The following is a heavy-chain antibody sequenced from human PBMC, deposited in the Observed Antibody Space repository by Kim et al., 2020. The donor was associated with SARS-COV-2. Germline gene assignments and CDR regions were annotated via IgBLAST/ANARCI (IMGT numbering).Heavy chain of an antibody. D-gene: IGHD3-22*01. CDR3: ARVFSGYYYEIGETIDSGGGWIDS. CDR1: GGSMSSGGNC. V-gene: IGHV4-31*03. Sequence: SETLSLTCTVSGGSMSSGGNCWSWIRQYPGKGLELIGYIYYIGNTYYNPSLKSRVTISVDTSKNQFSLKLASMTAADTAIYYCARVFSGYYYEIGETIDSGGGWIDSWGQGSLVTVSS. J-gene: IGHJ4*02. CDR2: IYYIGNT.